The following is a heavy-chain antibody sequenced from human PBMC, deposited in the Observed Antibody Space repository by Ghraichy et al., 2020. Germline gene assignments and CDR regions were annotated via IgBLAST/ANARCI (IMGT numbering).Heavy chain of an antibody. CDR3: ATPGVLNTAHHFDY. CDR2: ISGNGDST. V-gene: IGHV3-23*01. J-gene: IGHJ4*02. D-gene: IGHD2-2*01. Sequence: GSLRLSCAACGFLFKYYDMSWVRQAQGKGLEWVSGISGNGDSTYHADSLKGRFTISRENSKNTLYLQMNSLRTEDTAVYYCATPGVLNTAHHFDYWGQGTLVTVPS. CDR1: GFLFKYYD.